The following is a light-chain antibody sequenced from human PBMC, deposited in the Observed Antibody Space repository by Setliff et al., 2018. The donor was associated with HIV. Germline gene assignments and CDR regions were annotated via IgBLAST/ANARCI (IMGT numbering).Light chain of an antibody. Sequence: QSVLTQPPSASGTPGQRVTISCSGSSSNIGNNAVNWYQQLPGKAPKLLIYYDDLLPSGVSDRFSGSKSGTSASLAISGLQSEDEADYYCAAWDDSLNGVVFGGGTK. CDR1: SSNIGNNA. CDR2: YDD. V-gene: IGLV1-36*01. J-gene: IGLJ2*01. CDR3: AAWDDSLNGVV.